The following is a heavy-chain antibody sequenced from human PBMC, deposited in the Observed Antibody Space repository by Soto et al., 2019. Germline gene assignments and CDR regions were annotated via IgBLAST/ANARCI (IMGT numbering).Heavy chain of an antibody. CDR3: ANDRNGGHFDF. V-gene: IGHV3-30*18. CDR1: GFTFSSYG. J-gene: IGHJ4*02. CDR2: ISYDGSNT. Sequence: QVQLVESGGGVVQPGRSLRLSCAASGFTFSSYGMHWVRQAPGKGLEWVAVISYDGSNTYYADSVKGRFTISRDNSKNTLYLQMNSLRAEDTAVYYCANDRNGGHFDFWGQGTLVTVSS. D-gene: IGHD4-17*01.